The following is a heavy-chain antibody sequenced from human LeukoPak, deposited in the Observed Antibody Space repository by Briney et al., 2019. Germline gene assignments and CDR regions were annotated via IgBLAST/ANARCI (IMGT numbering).Heavy chain of an antibody. CDR3: ASRHIAAAGLGWFDP. Sequence: SETLSLTCAVYGGSFSGYYWIWMRQPPRKGLEWMGEINHSGSTNYNPPLKSRVTISVDTSKNQFSLKLSSVTAADTAVYYCASRHIAAAGLGWFDPWGQGTLVTVSS. J-gene: IGHJ5*02. CDR2: INHSGST. D-gene: IGHD6-13*01. CDR1: GGSFSGYY. V-gene: IGHV4-34*01.